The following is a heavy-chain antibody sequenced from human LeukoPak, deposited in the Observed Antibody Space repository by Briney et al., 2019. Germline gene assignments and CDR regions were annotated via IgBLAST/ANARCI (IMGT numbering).Heavy chain of an antibody. CDR2: IYYSGST. J-gene: IGHJ4*02. CDR3: ARFGTSWSYFDY. V-gene: IGHV4-31*03. CDR1: GGSISSGGYY. D-gene: IGHD6-13*01. Sequence: SETLSLTCTVSGGSISSGGYYWSWIRQHPGKGLEWIGYIYYSGSTHYNPSLKSRVTISVDTSKNQFSLKLSSVTAADTAVYYCARFGTSWSYFDYWGQGTLVTVSS.